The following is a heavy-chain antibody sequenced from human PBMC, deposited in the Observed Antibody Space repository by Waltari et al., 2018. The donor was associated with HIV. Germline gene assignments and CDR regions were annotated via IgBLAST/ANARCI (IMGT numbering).Heavy chain of an antibody. CDR1: GFNVSSNY. V-gene: IGHV3-53*01. Sequence: EVQVVESGGGLIQPGGSRRLSCATSGFNVSSNYMHWVRQAQGKGLEWVSVMYSGGTIYYADSVKGRFTISRDTSKNTVYLQLNSLRPEDTAVYYCASVSFIPLGGLIAPLQYYGLDVWGQGTTVTVSS. CDR3: ASVSFIPLGGLIAPLQYYGLDV. CDR2: MYSGGTI. J-gene: IGHJ6*02. D-gene: IGHD3-16*02.